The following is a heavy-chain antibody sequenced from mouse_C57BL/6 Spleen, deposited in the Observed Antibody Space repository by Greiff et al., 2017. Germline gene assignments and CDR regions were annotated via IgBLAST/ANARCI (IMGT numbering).Heavy chain of an antibody. CDR3: ARLDSSGYVWFAY. J-gene: IGHJ3*01. V-gene: IGHV1-82*01. CDR1: GYAFSSSW. D-gene: IGHD3-2*02. CDR2: IYPGDGDP. Sequence: QVQLQQSGPELVKPGASVKISCKASGYAFSSSWMNWVKQRPGKGLEWIGRIYPGDGDPNYNGKFKGKATLTADKSPSTAYMHLSSLTSEDSAVFFCARLDSSGYVWFAYWGQGTLVTVSA.